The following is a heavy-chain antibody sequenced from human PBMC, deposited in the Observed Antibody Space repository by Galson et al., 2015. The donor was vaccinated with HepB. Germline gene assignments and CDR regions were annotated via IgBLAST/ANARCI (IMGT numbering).Heavy chain of an antibody. V-gene: IGHV3-48*02. D-gene: IGHD3-3*01. J-gene: IGHJ4*02. CDR3: ARAQYYDFWSNYRVGGYYFDH. CDR2: IAGSSSTI. Sequence: SLRLSCAASGFTFSSYSMNWVRQAPGKGLEWVSHIAGSSSTIYSADSVKGRFTISRDNAKNSLYLQMNSLRDEDTAVYYCARAQYYDFWSNYRVGGYYFDHWGQGTLVTVSS. CDR1: GFTFSSYS.